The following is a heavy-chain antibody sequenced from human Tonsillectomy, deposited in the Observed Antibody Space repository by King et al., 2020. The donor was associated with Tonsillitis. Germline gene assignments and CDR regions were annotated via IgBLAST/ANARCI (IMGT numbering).Heavy chain of an antibody. CDR1: GGSISSYY. D-gene: IGHD3-22*01. V-gene: IGHV4-4*07. CDR2: IYTSGST. J-gene: IGHJ4*02. Sequence: QLQESGPGLVKPSETLSLTCTVSGGSISSYYWSWIRQPAGKGLEWIGRIYTSGSTNYNPSLKSRVTMSVDTSKNQFSLKLSSVTAADTAVYYCAREGNSSCYYLLPFDYWGQGTLVTVSS. CDR3: AREGNSSCYYLLPFDY.